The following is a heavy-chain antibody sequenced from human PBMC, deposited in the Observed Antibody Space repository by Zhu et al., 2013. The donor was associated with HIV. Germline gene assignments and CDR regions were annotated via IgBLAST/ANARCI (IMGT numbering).Heavy chain of an antibody. CDR1: GFTFSSYA. CDR2: ISYDGSNK. Sequence: QVQLVESGGGVVQPGRSLRLSCAASGFTFSSYAMHWVRQAPGKGLEWVAVISYDGSNKYYADSVKGRFTISRDNSKNTLYLQMNSLRAEDTAVYYCARASLMVRGVINDWGQGTLVTVSS. D-gene: IGHD3-10*01. V-gene: IGHV3-30-3*01. CDR3: ARASLMVRGVIND. J-gene: IGHJ4*02.